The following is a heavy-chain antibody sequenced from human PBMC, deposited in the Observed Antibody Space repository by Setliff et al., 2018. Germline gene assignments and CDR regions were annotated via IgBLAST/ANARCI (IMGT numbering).Heavy chain of an antibody. CDR1: GFTFSDYY. V-gene: IGHV3-11*04. J-gene: IGHJ6*02. Sequence: GGSLRLSCAASGFTFSDYYMSWIRQAPGKGLEWVSYISSSGSTIYYADSVKGQFTISRDNAKNSLYLQMNSLRAEDTAVYYCARGDRWGYSYGPYYYGMDVWGQGTTVTVSS. CDR3: ARGDRWGYSYGPYYYGMDV. CDR2: ISSSGSTI. D-gene: IGHD5-18*01.